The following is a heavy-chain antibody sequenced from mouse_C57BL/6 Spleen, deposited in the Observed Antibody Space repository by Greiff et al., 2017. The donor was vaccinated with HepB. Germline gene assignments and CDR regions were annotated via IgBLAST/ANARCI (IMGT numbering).Heavy chain of an antibody. J-gene: IGHJ2*01. CDR3: ARHYCDYDEGYFDY. Sequence: EVKLVESGGGLVQPGGSLKLSCAASGFTFSDYYMYWVRQTPEKRLEWVAYISNGGGSTYYPDTVKGRFTISRDNAKNTLYLQMSRLKSEDTAMYYCARHYCDYDEGYFDYWGQGTTLTVSS. V-gene: IGHV5-12*01. CDR2: ISNGGGST. CDR1: GFTFSDYY. D-gene: IGHD2-4*01.